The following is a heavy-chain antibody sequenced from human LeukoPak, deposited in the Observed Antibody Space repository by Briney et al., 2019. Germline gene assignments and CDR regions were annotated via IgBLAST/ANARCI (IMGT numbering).Heavy chain of an antibody. V-gene: IGHV3-23*01. D-gene: IGHD3-3*01. J-gene: IGHJ4*02. CDR3: AKPGYYDFWSGYPHFDS. CDR2: ISGSGGST. CDR1: GFTFSSYA. Sequence: GGSLRLSCAASGFTFSSYAMSWVRQAPGKGLEWVSAISGSGGSTYYADSVKGRFTISRDNSKNTLYLQMNSLRAEDTAVYYCAKPGYYDFWSGYPHFDSWGQGTLVTVSS.